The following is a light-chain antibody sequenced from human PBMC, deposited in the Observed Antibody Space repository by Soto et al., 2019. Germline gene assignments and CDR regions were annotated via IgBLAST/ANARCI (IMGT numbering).Light chain of an antibody. V-gene: IGLV1-47*01. CDR2: RNN. CDR1: SSNIGSNY. CDR3: AAWDDSLSGQV. J-gene: IGLJ1*01. Sequence: QAVVTQPTSASGTPGQRVTISRSGSSSNIGSNYVYWYQQLPGTAPKLLIYRNNQRPSGVPDRFSGSKSGTSASLAISGLRSEDEADYYCAAWDDSLSGQVFGTGTKLTVL.